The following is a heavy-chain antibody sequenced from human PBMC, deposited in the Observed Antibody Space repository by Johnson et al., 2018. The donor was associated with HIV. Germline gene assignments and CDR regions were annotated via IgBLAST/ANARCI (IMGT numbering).Heavy chain of an antibody. D-gene: IGHD1-26*01. Sequence: VQLVESGGGLVQPGGSLRLSCAASGFTVSSNYMSWVRQAPGKGLEWVSGINWNGGSTGYADSVKGRFTISRDNAKNSLYLQMNNLRAEDTALYYCARRWELHSNAFDIWGQGTMVTVSS. CDR2: INWNGGST. J-gene: IGHJ3*02. V-gene: IGHV3-20*04. CDR3: ARRWELHSNAFDI. CDR1: GFTVSSNY.